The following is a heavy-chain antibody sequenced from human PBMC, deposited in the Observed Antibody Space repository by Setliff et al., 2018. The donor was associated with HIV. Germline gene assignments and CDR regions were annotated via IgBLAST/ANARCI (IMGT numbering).Heavy chain of an antibody. Sequence: SGGSLRLSCVASGFTFSNSWMNWVRQAPGKGLEWVANIKPDGSDKYYEDSLKGRFTISRDNSKKTLYLQMSSLRAEDTAVYYCARAVNWGGTWYYYMDVWGEGTTVTVSS. J-gene: IGHJ6*03. CDR1: GFTFSNSW. CDR2: IKPDGSDK. CDR3: ARAVNWGGTWYYYMDV. V-gene: IGHV3-7*01. D-gene: IGHD3-16*01.